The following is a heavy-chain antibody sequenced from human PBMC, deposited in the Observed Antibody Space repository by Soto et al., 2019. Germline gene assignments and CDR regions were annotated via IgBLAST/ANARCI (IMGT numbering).Heavy chain of an antibody. J-gene: IGHJ4*02. Sequence: SGGSLRLSCAASGFTFSSYSMNWVRQAPGKGLEWVSSISGSGSFIYYADSVKGRFTISRDNTKNSLSLQMNSLRAEDTAVYYCAASDGGTIWGQGTLVTVSS. CDR1: GFTFSSYS. D-gene: IGHD3-3*01. CDR2: ISGSGSFI. V-gene: IGHV3-21*01. CDR3: AASDGGTI.